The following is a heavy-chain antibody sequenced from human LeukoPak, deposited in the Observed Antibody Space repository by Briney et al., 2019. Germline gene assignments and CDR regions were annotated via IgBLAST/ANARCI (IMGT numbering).Heavy chain of an antibody. CDR1: GFTFSSYG. V-gene: IGHV3-30*02. CDR3: ARDRRTIFGVVPPDY. D-gene: IGHD3-3*01. Sequence: GGSLRLSCAASGFTFSSYGMHWVRQAPGKGLEWVAFIRYDGSNKYYADSVKGRFTISRDNSKNTLYLQMNSLRAEDTAVYYCARDRRTIFGVVPPDYWGQGTLVTVSS. CDR2: IRYDGSNK. J-gene: IGHJ4*02.